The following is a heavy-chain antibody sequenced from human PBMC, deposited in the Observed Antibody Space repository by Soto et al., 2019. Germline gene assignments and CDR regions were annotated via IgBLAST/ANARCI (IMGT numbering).Heavy chain of an antibody. CDR1: GFTFSSYS. Sequence: EVPLVESGGGLVKPGGSLRLSCAASGFTFSSYSMNWVRQAPGKGLEWVSSISSSSSYIYYADSVKGRFTISRDNAKNSLYLQMNSLRAEATAVYYCARDQPGYSYGYGLGYWGQGTLVTVSS. V-gene: IGHV3-21*01. CDR3: ARDQPGYSYGYGLGY. CDR2: ISSSSSYI. D-gene: IGHD5-18*01. J-gene: IGHJ4*02.